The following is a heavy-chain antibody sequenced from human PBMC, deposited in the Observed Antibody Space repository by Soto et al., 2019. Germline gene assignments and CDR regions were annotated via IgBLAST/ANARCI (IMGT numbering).Heavy chain of an antibody. CDR2: IIPIFGTV. V-gene: IGHV1-69*01. D-gene: IGHD5-12*01. CDR3: ARGNHRWLQLWYFDL. Sequence: KVSCKASGGTFSNYPISWVRQAPGQGLEWMGGIIPIFGTVNYAQKFQGRVTITADESTSTAYMELSSLRSEDTAVYYCARGNHRWLQLWYFDLWGRGTLVTSPQ. J-gene: IGHJ2*01. CDR1: GGTFSNYP.